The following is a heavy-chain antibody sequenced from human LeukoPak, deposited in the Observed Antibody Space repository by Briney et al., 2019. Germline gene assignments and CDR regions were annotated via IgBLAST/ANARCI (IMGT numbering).Heavy chain of an antibody. CDR1: GFTFSSYG. CDR3: ATENRGYYFFDY. CDR2: ISGSGGST. V-gene: IGHV3-23*01. Sequence: GGSLRLSCAASGFTFSSYGMSWVRQAPGKGLEWVSAISGSGGSTYYADSVKGRFTISRDNSKNTLYLQMNSLRAEDTAVYYCATENRGYYFFDYWGQGTLVTVSS. D-gene: IGHD3-22*01. J-gene: IGHJ4*02.